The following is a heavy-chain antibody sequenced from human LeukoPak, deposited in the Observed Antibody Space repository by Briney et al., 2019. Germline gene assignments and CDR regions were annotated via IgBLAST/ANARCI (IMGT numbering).Heavy chain of an antibody. D-gene: IGHD3-3*01. Sequence: GASVKVSCKASGGTFSSYAISWVRQAPGQGLEWMGGIIPIFGTANYAQKFQGRVTITADESTSTAYMELSSLRSEDTAVYYCARASPYDFWSGYPYYFDYWGQGTLVTVSS. CDR3: ARASPYDFWSGYPYYFDY. J-gene: IGHJ4*02. V-gene: IGHV1-69*13. CDR2: IIPIFGTA. CDR1: GGTFSSYA.